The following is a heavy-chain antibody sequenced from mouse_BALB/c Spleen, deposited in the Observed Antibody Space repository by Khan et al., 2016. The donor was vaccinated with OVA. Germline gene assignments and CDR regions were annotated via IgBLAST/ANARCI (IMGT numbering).Heavy chain of an antibody. CDR3: ARKNYYGYAMDY. Sequence: VQLQQSGPGLVKPSQSLSLTCTVTGYSITSDYAWDWIRQFPGNKLEWMGYISYGGSTSYNPSLKSRISITRDTSKNQFFLQLNSVTTEDTATYYCARKNYYGYAMDYWGQGTSVHVSS. CDR2: ISYGGST. V-gene: IGHV3-2*02. J-gene: IGHJ4*01. CDR1: GYSITSDYA. D-gene: IGHD1-1*01.